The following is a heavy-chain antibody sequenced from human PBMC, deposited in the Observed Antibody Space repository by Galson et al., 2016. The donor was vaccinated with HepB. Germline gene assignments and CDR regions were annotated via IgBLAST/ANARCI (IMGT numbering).Heavy chain of an antibody. Sequence: PALVKPTQTLTLTCTFSGFSLSTSGMCVSWIRQPPGKALEWLALLDWDDDKYYSTSLKTRLTSSKDTSKNQVVLTMTNMDTVDTATYYCARSAYGDFRWWSFDLWGRGTLVTVSS. CDR2: LDWDDDK. CDR1: GFSLSTSGMC. CDR3: ARSAYGDFRWWSFDL. D-gene: IGHD4-17*01. J-gene: IGHJ2*01. V-gene: IGHV2-70*01.